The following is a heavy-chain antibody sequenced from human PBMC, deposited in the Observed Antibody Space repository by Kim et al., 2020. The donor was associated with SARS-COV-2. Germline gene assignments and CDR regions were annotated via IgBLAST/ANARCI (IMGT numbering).Heavy chain of an antibody. V-gene: IGHV3-23*01. Sequence: GGSLRLSCVASGFSFSCCAMTWVRQVPGKGPEWVSSISHDGTSSHYANSVRGRFTISRDDSKNTPYLQLNSLRGEDTALYYCAKDVWDYSGMDVWGQGTT. J-gene: IGHJ6*02. CDR2: ISHDGTSS. CDR3: AKDVWDYSGMDV. CDR1: GFSFSCCA. D-gene: IGHD1-26*01.